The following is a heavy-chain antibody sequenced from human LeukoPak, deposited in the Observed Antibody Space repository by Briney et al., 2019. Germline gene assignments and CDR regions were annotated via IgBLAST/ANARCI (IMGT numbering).Heavy chain of an antibody. J-gene: IGHJ4*02. V-gene: IGHV1-69*06. D-gene: IGHD3-22*01. CDR2: IIPIFGTA. CDR1: GGTFSSYA. CDR3: ARSHQYYYDSSGYYPLMN. Sequence: ASVKVSCKASGGTFSSYAISWVRQAPGQGLEWMGGIIPIFGTANYAQKFQGRVTITADKSTSTVYMELSSLRSEDTAVYYCARSHQYYYDSSGYYPLMNWGQGTLVTVSS.